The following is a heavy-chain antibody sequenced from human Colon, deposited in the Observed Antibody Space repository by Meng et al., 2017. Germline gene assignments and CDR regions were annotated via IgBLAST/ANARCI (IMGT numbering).Heavy chain of an antibody. CDR3: ARRTQATGTALGY. D-gene: IGHD1-1*01. J-gene: IGHJ4*02. CDR1: GYTFTSYD. CDR2: TNPNSGNT. V-gene: IGHV1-8*01. Sequence: QVQLVQSGAEVKKPGASVKVSCKASGYTFTSYDINWVRQATGQGLEWMGWTNPNSGNTGVEQKFQDRITMTRNTSITTAYMELSSLISEDTAVYYCARRTQATGTALGYWGQGTLVTVSS.